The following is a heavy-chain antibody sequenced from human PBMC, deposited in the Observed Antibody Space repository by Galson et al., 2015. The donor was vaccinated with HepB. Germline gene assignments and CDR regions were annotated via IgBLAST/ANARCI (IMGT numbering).Heavy chain of an antibody. Sequence: SLRLSCAASGFTFSDYYLSWVRQAPGKGLEWVSVISGSGSGGRTYYADSVKGRFTISRDDSKNTLYLQMNSLRADDTAVYYCAKDDNEYGDYAVGQYSYYYGMDVWGQGTTVTVSS. CDR1: GFTFSDYY. CDR3: AKDDNEYGDYAVGQYSYYYGMDV. CDR2: ISGSGSGGRT. D-gene: IGHD4-17*01. J-gene: IGHJ6*02. V-gene: IGHV3-23*01.